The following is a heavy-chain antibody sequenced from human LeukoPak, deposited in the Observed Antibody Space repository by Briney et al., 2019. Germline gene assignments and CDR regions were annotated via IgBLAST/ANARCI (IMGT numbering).Heavy chain of an antibody. V-gene: IGHV3-23*01. CDR1: GFTFSSYA. CDR2: ISGSGDST. J-gene: IGHJ4*02. D-gene: IGHD3-10*01. CDR3: AKEGGPYYYGSGSYSAYDY. Sequence: GGSLRLSCAASGFTFSSYAMSWVRQAPGKGLEWVSAISGSGDSTYYADSVKGRFTISRDNSKNTLYLQMNSLRAEDTAVYYCAKEGGPYYYGSGSYSAYDYWGQGTLVTVSS.